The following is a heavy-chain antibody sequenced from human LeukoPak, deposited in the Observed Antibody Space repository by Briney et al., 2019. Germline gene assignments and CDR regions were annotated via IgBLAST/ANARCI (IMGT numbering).Heavy chain of an antibody. D-gene: IGHD6-13*01. CDR2: ITPFNGNT. CDR3: ARSRGLAAAVSLHDAFDI. J-gene: IGHJ3*02. CDR1: GYTSTYRY. Sequence: GASVKVSFKASGYTSTYRYLHWVRQAPGQALEWMGWITPFNGNTNYAQKFQDRVTITRDRSMSTAYMELSSLRSEDTAMYYCARSRGLAAAVSLHDAFDIWGQGTMVTVSS. V-gene: IGHV1-45*02.